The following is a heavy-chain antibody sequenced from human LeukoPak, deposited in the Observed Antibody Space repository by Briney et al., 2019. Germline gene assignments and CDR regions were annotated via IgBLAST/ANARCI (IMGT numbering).Heavy chain of an antibody. CDR3: AREARGTRAAFDI. D-gene: IGHD1-1*01. V-gene: IGHV3-7*01. J-gene: IGHJ3*02. CDR1: GFTLSYYW. CDR2: IQEDGSNR. Sequence: GGPLRLSCAASGFTLSYYWMSWVRQAPGKGLEWVANIQEDGSNRYYVGSVKGRFTISRDNAKNSVYLQMNSLRAEDTAVYYCAREARGTRAAFDIWGQGTMVTVS.